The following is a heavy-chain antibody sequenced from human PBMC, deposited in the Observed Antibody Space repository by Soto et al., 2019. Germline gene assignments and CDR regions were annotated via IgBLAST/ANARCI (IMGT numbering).Heavy chain of an antibody. CDR2: IVVGSGNT. CDR1: GFTFTSSA. J-gene: IGHJ5*02. Sequence: ASVKVSCKASGFTFTSSAVQWVRQARGQRPEWIGWIVVGSGNTNYAQKFQERVTITRDMSTSTAYMELSSLRSEDTAVYYCAAGRDYDFWSGYLGNWFDPWGQGTLVTVSS. V-gene: IGHV1-58*01. CDR3: AAGRDYDFWSGYLGNWFDP. D-gene: IGHD3-3*01.